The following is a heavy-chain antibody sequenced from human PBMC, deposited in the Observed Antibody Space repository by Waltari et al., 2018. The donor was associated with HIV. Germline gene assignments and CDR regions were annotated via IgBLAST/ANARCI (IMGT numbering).Heavy chain of an antibody. J-gene: IGHJ4*02. CDR2: ISNDGTNK. D-gene: IGHD5-12*01. CDR3: AKDLWDGYKSPLDY. Sequence: QVQLVESGGGVVQPGRSLRLSCVDSVFTFSNYGIHWVRQAPGKGLEWVAVISNDGTNKFYADPVKGRFTISRDNSKNTLYLQMNSLRAEDTAVYYCAKDLWDGYKSPLDYWGQGTLVTVSS. V-gene: IGHV3-30*18. CDR1: VFTFSNYG.